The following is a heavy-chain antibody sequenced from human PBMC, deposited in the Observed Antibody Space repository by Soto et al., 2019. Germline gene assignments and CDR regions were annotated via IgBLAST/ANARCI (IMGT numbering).Heavy chain of an antibody. Sequence: VASVKVSCKASGYTFTGYYMQWVRQAPGQGLEWMGWINPNSGGTNYAQKFQGCVTMTRDTSISTAYMELSRLRSDDTAVYYCARSYYDSSGYGYYFGYWGQGTLVTVSS. CDR1: GYTFTGYY. J-gene: IGHJ4*02. CDR2: INPNSGGT. D-gene: IGHD3-22*01. V-gene: IGHV1-2*04. CDR3: ARSYYDSSGYGYYFGY.